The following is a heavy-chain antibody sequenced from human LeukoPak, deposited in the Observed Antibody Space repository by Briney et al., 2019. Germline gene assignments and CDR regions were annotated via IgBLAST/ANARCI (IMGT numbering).Heavy chain of an antibody. CDR1: GFTFSSYW. CDR3: ARVRSGSSAGNYGMDV. J-gene: IGHJ6*02. CDR2: INSDGSST. Sequence: GGSLRLSCAASGFTFSSYWMHWVRQAPGKGLVWVSRINSDGSSTSYADSVKGRFTISRDNAKNTLYLQMNSLRAEDTAVYYCARVRSGSSAGNYGMDVWGQGTTVTVSS. D-gene: IGHD1-26*01. V-gene: IGHV3-74*01.